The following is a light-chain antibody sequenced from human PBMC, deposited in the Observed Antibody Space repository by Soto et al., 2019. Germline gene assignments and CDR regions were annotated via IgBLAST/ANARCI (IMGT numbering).Light chain of an antibody. J-gene: IGKJ1*01. Sequence: TQSPSSLSASVGDSVSISCRPSQDIRNDLGWYQVKPGKAPKLLIYAASTLHTGVPSRFSGSGSGSEFTLTISGLQPEDFATYYCLQDYGYPRTFGQGTRVEVK. CDR2: AAS. CDR3: LQDYGYPRT. V-gene: IGKV1-6*01. CDR1: QDIRND.